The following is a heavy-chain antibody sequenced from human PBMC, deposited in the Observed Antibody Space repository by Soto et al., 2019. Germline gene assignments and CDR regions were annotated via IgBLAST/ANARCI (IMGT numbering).Heavy chain of an antibody. CDR3: ARTAKKRPGYSSGWYHGY. D-gene: IGHD6-19*01. J-gene: IGHJ4*02. V-gene: IGHV4-39*01. Sequence: KTSETLSLTCTVSGGSISSSSYYWGWIRQPPGKGLEWIGSIYYSGSTYYNPSLKSRVTISVDTSKNQFSLKLSSVTAADTAVYYCARTAKKRPGYSSGWYHGYWGQGTLVTVSS. CDR1: GGSISSSSYY. CDR2: IYYSGST.